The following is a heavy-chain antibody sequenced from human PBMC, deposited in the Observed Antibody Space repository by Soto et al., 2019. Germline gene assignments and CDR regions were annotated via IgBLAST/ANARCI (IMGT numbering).Heavy chain of an antibody. CDR1: GGTFSSYA. CDR2: IIPIFGTA. CDR3: ARDLIAVAGTDAFDI. Sequence: GASVKVSCKASGGTFSSYAISWVRQAPGQGLEWMGGIIPIFGTANYAQKFQGRVTITADESTSTAYMELSSLRSEDTAVYYCARDLIAVAGTDAFDIWGQGTMVTVS. V-gene: IGHV1-69*13. D-gene: IGHD6-19*01. J-gene: IGHJ3*02.